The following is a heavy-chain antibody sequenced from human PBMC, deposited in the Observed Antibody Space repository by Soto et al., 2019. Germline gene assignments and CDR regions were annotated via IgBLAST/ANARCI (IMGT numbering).Heavy chain of an antibody. J-gene: IGHJ4*02. Sequence: GGSLRLSCAASGFTFSSYGMHWVRQAPGKGLEWVAVIWYDGSNKYYADSVKGRFTISRDNSKNTLYLQMNSLRAEDTAVYYCARSEYYDFWSGFDYWGQGTLVTVSS. D-gene: IGHD3-3*01. CDR2: IWYDGSNK. CDR3: ARSEYYDFWSGFDY. CDR1: GFTFSSYG. V-gene: IGHV3-33*01.